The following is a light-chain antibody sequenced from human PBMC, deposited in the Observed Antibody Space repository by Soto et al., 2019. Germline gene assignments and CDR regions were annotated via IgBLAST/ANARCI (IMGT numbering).Light chain of an antibody. CDR1: SSDIGGYNY. CDR3: SSYRASSTTHDV. J-gene: IGLJ1*01. CDR2: DVT. V-gene: IGLV2-14*03. Sequence: QSALTQPASLSGSPGQSITISCPGTSSDIGGYNYVSWYQQHPGKAPKLIIHDVTNRPSGVSDRFFGSKSGNTASLTISGLQAEDEADYYCSSYRASSTTHDVFGTGTKVTVL.